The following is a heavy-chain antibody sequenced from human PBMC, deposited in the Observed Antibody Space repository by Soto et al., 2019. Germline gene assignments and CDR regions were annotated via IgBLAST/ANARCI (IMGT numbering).Heavy chain of an antibody. CDR1: GFPVSYGYY. CDR3: GRPYSSSVSCYHDY. D-gene: IGHD3-22*01. CDR2: IYQSGKT. V-gene: IGHV4-38-2*01. Sequence: PSETLSLTCGVSGFPVSYGYYWGWIRQPPGKGLEWLGSIYQSGKTYYNPSLKSRLTLSMDTSKNEFSLRLRSVTAADTAVHLCGRPYSSSVSCYHDYWGPGVLVTVSS. J-gene: IGHJ4*02.